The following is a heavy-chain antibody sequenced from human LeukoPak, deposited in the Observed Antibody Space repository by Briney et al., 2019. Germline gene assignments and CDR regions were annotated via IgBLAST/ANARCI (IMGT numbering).Heavy chain of an antibody. CDR3: ARAPRD. V-gene: IGHV4-59*08. CDR2: IHHSGSA. J-gene: IGHJ4*02. CDR1: DDSISSYY. Sequence: SETLSLTCTVSDDSISSYYWIWIRQPPGKGLEWIGYIHHSGSANYNPSLRSRVTISMDTSKNQFSLKLSSVTAADTAVYYCARAPRDWGQGTLVTVSS.